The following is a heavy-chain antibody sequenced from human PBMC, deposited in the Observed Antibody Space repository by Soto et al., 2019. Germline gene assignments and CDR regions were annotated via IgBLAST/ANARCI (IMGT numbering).Heavy chain of an antibody. D-gene: IGHD3-10*01. CDR1: GFTFSSYW. CDR3: ARINMVRGRPFDY. CDR2: INSDGSST. J-gene: IGHJ4*02. V-gene: IGHV3-74*01. Sequence: GGSLRLSCAASGFTFSSYWMHWVRQAPGKGLVWVSRINSDGSSTSYADSVKGRFTISRDNAKNTLYLQMNSLRAEDTAVYYCARINMVRGRPFDYWGQGTLVTVSS.